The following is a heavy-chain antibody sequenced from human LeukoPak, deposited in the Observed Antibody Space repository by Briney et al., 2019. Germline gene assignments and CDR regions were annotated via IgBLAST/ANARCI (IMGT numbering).Heavy chain of an antibody. CDR3: ARAVPGYCSSTSCHHDAFDI. CDR2: MIPIFGTA. Sequence: SVKVSCKASGGTFSSYAISWVRQAPGQGLEWMGRMIPIFGTANYAQKFQGRVTITTDESTSTAYMELSSPRSEDTAVYYCARAVPGYCSSTSCHHDAFDIWGQGTMVTVSS. J-gene: IGHJ3*02. V-gene: IGHV1-69*05. D-gene: IGHD2-2*01. CDR1: GGTFSSYA.